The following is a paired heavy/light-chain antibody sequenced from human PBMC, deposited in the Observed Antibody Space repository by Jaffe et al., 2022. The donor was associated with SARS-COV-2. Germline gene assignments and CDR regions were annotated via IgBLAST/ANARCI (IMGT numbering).Heavy chain of an antibody. Sequence: QLQLQESGPGLVKPSETLSLICTVSGDSISSSTYYWGWIRQPPGKGLEWIGTISYSGSTYYNPSLKSRVTISADTSKNQFSLKVTSVTAADTAVYYCARHSRRAAVEFDYWGQGTLATVSS. D-gene: IGHD6-13*01. CDR3: ARHSRRAAVEFDY. CDR1: GDSISSSTYY. V-gene: IGHV4-39*01. CDR2: ISYSGST. J-gene: IGHJ4*02.
Light chain of an antibody. Sequence: EIVLTQSPGTLSLSPGERATLSCRASQSISSSYLAWYQQRPGQAPRLLIYGASSRATGIPDRFGGSGSGTDFTLTISRLEPEDFAVFYCQHYGGSPYTFGQGTKLEIK. J-gene: IGKJ2*01. CDR3: QHYGGSPYT. CDR2: GAS. V-gene: IGKV3-20*01. CDR1: QSISSSY.